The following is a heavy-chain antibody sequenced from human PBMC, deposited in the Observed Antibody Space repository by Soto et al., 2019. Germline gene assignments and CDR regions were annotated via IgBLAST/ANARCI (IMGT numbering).Heavy chain of an antibody. CDR1: GGTFSSYA. CDR2: ITPTFGTA. D-gene: IGHD5-12*01. J-gene: IGHJ4*02. CDR3: ARDHGYGDWDGCDY. Sequence: QVQLVQSGAEVKKPGSSVKVSCKASGGTFSSYAISWVRQAPGQGLEWMGGITPTFGTAHYAQKFQGRVTTTADESTSTAYRELSSLRSEDTAVYYCARDHGYGDWDGCDYWGQGTLGTFSA. V-gene: IGHV1-69*12.